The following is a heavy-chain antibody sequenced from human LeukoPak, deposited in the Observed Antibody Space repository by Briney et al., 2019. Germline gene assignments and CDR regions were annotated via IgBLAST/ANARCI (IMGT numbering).Heavy chain of an antibody. D-gene: IGHD3-22*01. Sequence: PGGSLRLSCAASGFTFSSYSMNWVRQAPGKGLEWVSSISSSSSYIYYADSVKGRFTISRDNAKNSLYLQMNSLRAEDTAVYCCAREGVVTSPFDYWGQGTLVTVSS. V-gene: IGHV3-21*01. CDR2: ISSSSSYI. CDR1: GFTFSSYS. CDR3: AREGVVTSPFDY. J-gene: IGHJ4*02.